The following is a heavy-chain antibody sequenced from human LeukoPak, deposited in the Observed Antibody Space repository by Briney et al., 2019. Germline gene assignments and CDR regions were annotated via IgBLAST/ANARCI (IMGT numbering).Heavy chain of an antibody. CDR3: TTRLTVTFGGVIVFDY. CDR1: GFTVSSNY. D-gene: IGHD3-16*02. V-gene: IGHV3-15*01. J-gene: IGHJ4*02. Sequence: PGGSLRLSCAASGFTVSSNYMTWVRQAPGKGLEWVGRIKSKTDGGTTDYAAPVKGRFTISRDDSKNTLYPQMNSLKTEDTAVYYCTTRLTVTFGGVIVFDYRGQGTLVTVSS. CDR2: IKSKTDGGTT.